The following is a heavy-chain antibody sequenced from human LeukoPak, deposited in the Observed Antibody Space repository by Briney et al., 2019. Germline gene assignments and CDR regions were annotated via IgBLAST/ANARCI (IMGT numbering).Heavy chain of an antibody. D-gene: IGHD5-18*01. J-gene: IGHJ4*02. CDR2: INTNSGGT. CDR1: GYPFTCYY. Sequence: ASVQVSFKASGYPFTCYYMHWVRPAPGQGLGWMGWINTNSGGTNYAQKFQGRVTITRDTSNSTAYMELSRLRSDDTAVYYCARVFTAMADFDYWGQGTLVTVSS. CDR3: ARVFTAMADFDY. V-gene: IGHV1-2*02.